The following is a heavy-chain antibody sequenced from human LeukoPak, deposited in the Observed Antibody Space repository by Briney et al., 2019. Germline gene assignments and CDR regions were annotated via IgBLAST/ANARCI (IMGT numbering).Heavy chain of an antibody. V-gene: IGHV3-48*01. D-gene: IGHD6-13*01. CDR1: GFTFNTYT. J-gene: IGHJ4*02. CDR2: ISGSSGII. CDR3: AKGQTKAAAGSSTDY. Sequence: GGSLRLSCAASGFTFNTYTMNWVRQAPGKGLEWVSYISGSSGIIDYADSVRGRFTISRDNAKNSLYLQMNSLGAEDTAVYYCAKGQTKAAAGSSTDYWGQGTLVTVSS.